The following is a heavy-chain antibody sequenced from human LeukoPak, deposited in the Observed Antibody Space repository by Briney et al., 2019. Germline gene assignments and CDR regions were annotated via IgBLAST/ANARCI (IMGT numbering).Heavy chain of an antibody. J-gene: IGHJ6*02. CDR2: IXXTA. D-gene: IGHD2-2*01. CDR3: ASMEVVPAATVSYYYYGMDV. Sequence: IXXTANYAQKFQGRVTITADESTSTAYMELSSLRSEDTAVYYCASMEVVPAATVSYYYYGMDVWGQGTTVTVSS. V-gene: IGHV1-69*01.